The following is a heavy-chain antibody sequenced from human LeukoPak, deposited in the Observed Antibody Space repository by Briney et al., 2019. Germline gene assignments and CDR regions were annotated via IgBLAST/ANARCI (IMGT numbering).Heavy chain of an antibody. CDR1: GFTVSGNY. V-gene: IGHV3-66*01. J-gene: IGHJ4*02. Sequence: GGSLRLSCAASGFTVSGNYMSWVRQAPGRGLEWVSVLYSGGGAFYSDSVKGRFTISRDNSKNTLNLQMNSLRAEDTAVYYCARDGGWLQYIDYWGQGTLVTVSS. CDR2: LYSGGGA. D-gene: IGHD5-24*01. CDR3: ARDGGWLQYIDY.